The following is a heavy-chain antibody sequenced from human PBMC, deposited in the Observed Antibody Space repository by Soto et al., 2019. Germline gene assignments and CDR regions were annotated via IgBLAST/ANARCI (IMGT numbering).Heavy chain of an antibody. D-gene: IGHD3-16*01. J-gene: IGHJ4*02. CDR1: GFTFSSYA. CDR3: AKGPAVGGVTAGYYFDY. CDR2: ISGSGGST. Sequence: EVQLLESGGGLVQPGGSLRLSCAASGFTFSSYAMSWVRQAPGKGLEWVSAISGSGGSTYYADSVKGRFTISRDNSKNTLYLQMNSLRAEDTAVYYCAKGPAVGGVTAGYYFDYWGQGTLVTVSS. V-gene: IGHV3-23*01.